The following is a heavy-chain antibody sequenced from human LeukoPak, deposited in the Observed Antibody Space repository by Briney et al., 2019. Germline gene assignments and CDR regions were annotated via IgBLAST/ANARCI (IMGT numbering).Heavy chain of an antibody. CDR1: GGSFSGYY. Sequence: SETLSLTCAVSGGSFSGYYWSWIRQPPGKGLEWIGEINRSGSTNYNPSLKSRVTMSADTSKNHFSLKLSSVTAADTAVYYCARGDYYDASGYQPPFNYWGQGTLVTVSS. CDR3: ARGDYYDASGYQPPFNY. V-gene: IGHV4-34*01. J-gene: IGHJ4*02. CDR2: INRSGST. D-gene: IGHD3-22*01.